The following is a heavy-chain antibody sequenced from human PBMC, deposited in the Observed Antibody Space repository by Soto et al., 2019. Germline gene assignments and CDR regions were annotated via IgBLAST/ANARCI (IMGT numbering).Heavy chain of an antibody. CDR2: INGDGTDT. CDR1: GFTFSMYW. Sequence: GGSLRLSCAASGFTFSMYWLHWVRQAPGKGLLWVSRINGDGTDTTYADSVKGRFTISRDNAKNTVYLQMNGLRAEDTAVYYCAREVGRGSGSYYLDYWGQETLVTVSS. CDR3: AREVGRGSGSYYLDY. J-gene: IGHJ4*02. V-gene: IGHV3-74*03. D-gene: IGHD3-16*01.